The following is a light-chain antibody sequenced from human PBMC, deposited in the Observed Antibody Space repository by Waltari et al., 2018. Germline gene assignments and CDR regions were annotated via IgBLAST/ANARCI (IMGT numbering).Light chain of an antibody. Sequence: EMVLTQSPGTLSLSPGERATLSCRASQSVTSNYLAWYQHKPGQAPRLLIYGTSSRATGIPDRFSGSGSGTDFTLTISRLEPEDFAVYYCQQYGSSPLLSFGPGTKVDI. CDR1: QSVTSNY. V-gene: IGKV3-20*01. J-gene: IGKJ3*01. CDR3: QQYGSSPLLS. CDR2: GTS.